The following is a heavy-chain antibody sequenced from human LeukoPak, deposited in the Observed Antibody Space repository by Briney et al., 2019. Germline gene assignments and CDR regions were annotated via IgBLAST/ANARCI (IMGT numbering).Heavy chain of an antibody. CDR3: ARRDSAIVKEEF. D-gene: IGHD1-26*01. V-gene: IGHV4-34*01. Sequence: SETLSLTCAVYGGSFSGYHWSWIRQPPGKGLEWIGEVNHSGSSNYNPSLKSRVIISVDTSKNQFSLKLSSVAAADTAVYYCARRDSAIVKEEFWGQGTLVTVSS. J-gene: IGHJ4*02. CDR1: GGSFSGYH. CDR2: VNHSGSS.